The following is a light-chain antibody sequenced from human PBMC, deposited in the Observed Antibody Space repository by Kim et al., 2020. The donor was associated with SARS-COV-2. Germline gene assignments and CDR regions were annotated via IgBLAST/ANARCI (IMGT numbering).Light chain of an antibody. CDR1: KLGNKY. Sequence: SGSPGQTASITCSGDKLGNKYTCWYQQKPGPSPVLVIYQDSKRPSGIPERFSGSNSGNTATLTISGTQAMDEADYYCQAWDRTTVVFGGGTQLTVL. V-gene: IGLV3-1*01. J-gene: IGLJ3*02. CDR3: QAWDRTTVV. CDR2: QDS.